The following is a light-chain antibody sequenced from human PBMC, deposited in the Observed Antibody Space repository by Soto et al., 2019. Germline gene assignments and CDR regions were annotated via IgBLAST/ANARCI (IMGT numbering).Light chain of an antibody. CDR1: SSDVVNYNY. CDR3: SSKTSSSTVI. V-gene: IGLV2-14*01. CDR2: DVS. Sequence: QSALNQTASVAGSPGQSITISCTGTSSDVVNYNYVSWYQQVPGKAPKVIIYDVSNRPSGVSNRFSGSKSGNTASLTIAGLQAEDEDDYYCSSKTSSSTVIFGGGTKLTVL. J-gene: IGLJ2*01.